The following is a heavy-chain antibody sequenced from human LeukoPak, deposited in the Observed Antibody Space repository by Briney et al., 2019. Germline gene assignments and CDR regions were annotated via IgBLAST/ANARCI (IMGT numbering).Heavy chain of an antibody. D-gene: IGHD3-22*01. CDR1: GGSISSTSYY. J-gene: IGHJ3*01. CDR2: IYYSGST. Sequence: SETLSLTCAVSGGSISSTSYYWAWIRQRPGKGLEWVVSIYYSGSTYDNPSPKRRVSLSDDTSRNKFPLTLSSVDGADRAVYYCAKAGVRYVDSRGLNAFDFSGQGTTVTASS. CDR3: AKAGVRYVDSRGLNAFDF. V-gene: IGHV4-39*01.